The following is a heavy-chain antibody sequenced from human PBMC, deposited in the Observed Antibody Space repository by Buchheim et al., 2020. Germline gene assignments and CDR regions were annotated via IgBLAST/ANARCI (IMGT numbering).Heavy chain of an antibody. V-gene: IGHV3-23*01. D-gene: IGHD3-3*01. Sequence: EVQLLESGGGLVQPGGSLRLSCAASGFTFSSYAMSWVRQAPGKGLEWVSAISGSGGSTYYADSVQGRFTISRDNSKNKLYLQMNSLRADDTAVYFCAKDHDDFWSGYYRDIDYWGQGTL. J-gene: IGHJ4*02. CDR1: GFTFSSYA. CDR2: ISGSGGST. CDR3: AKDHDDFWSGYYRDIDY.